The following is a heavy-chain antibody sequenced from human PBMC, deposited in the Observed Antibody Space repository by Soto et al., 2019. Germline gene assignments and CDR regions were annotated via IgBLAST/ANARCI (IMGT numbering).Heavy chain of an antibody. CDR1: GFTLSTAW. Sequence: EAQLVESGGGLVEPGGSLRLSCAASGFTLSTAWMHWVRQAPGRGLEWVGRIKSKTAGGTTDYAAPVRGRFSISRDDSKNMLYMDMNGLKTEYTAVYFCATDRSAYKLQLRYNWCDPWGQGTLVTVS. CDR3: ATDRSAYKLQLRYNWCDP. J-gene: IGHJ5*02. CDR2: IKSKTAGGTT. V-gene: IGHV3-15*07. D-gene: IGHD1-7*01.